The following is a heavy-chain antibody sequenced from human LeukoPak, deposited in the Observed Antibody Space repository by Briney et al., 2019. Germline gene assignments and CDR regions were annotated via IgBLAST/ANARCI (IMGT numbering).Heavy chain of an antibody. D-gene: IGHD6-13*01. CDR2: IYPSGST. V-gene: IGHV4-4*07. CDR3: AKDVGSTHYYYMDV. J-gene: IGHJ6*03. CDR1: GGSISSFY. Sequence: SETLSLTCTVSGGSISSFYWSWIRQPAGKGLEWIGRIYPSGSTNYNPSLKSRVTMSLDTSKKRFSLRLNSVTAADTAVYYCAKDVGSTHYYYMDVWGKGTTVTVSS.